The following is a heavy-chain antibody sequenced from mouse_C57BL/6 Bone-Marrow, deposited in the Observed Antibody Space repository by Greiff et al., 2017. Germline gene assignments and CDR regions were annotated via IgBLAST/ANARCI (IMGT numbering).Heavy chain of an antibody. D-gene: IGHD1-1*02. V-gene: IGHV1-7*01. CDR3: ARRVYGAWFAY. CDR1: GYTFTSSW. Sequence: QVQLQQSGAELAKPGASVQLSCKASGYTFTSSWMHWVKQRPGQGLEWIGYINPSSGYTKYNQKFKDKATLTADKSSSTAYMQLSSLTYEDSAVYYCARRVYGAWFAYWGQGTLVTVSA. J-gene: IGHJ3*01. CDR2: INPSSGYT.